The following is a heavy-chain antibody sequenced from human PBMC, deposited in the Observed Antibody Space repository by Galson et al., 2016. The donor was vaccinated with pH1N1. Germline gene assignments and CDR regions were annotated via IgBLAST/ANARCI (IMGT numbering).Heavy chain of an antibody. Sequence: SLRLSCAASGFRFSTYAMSWVRQAPGKGLEWVSVISDSGDYTDYADSVKGRFTIARDNSKNTVSLQMISLRADDTAKYFCAGGFFGGFNSPSYLDYWGQGTLVSVSS. D-gene: IGHD5-24*01. V-gene: IGHV3-23*01. J-gene: IGHJ4*02. CDR1: GFRFSTYA. CDR2: ISDSGDYT. CDR3: AGGFFGGFNSPSYLDY.